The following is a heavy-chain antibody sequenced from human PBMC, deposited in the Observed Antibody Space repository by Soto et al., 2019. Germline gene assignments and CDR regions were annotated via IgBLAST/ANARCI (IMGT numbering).Heavy chain of an antibody. CDR1: GFTFSTYS. CDR2: INSGGTHI. Sequence: GGSLRLSCSASGFTFSTYSMNWVRQAPGKGLEWVSAINSGGTHINYADSVRGRFTISRDNAENSLFLQMNTLGAEDTAIYYCATFMTVTGPGWGRASEYWGQGTRVTVSS. D-gene: IGHD6-19*01. CDR3: ATFMTVTGPGWGRASEY. J-gene: IGHJ4*02. V-gene: IGHV3-21*04.